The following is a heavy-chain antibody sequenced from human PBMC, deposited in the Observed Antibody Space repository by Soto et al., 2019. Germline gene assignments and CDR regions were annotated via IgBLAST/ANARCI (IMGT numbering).Heavy chain of an antibody. V-gene: IGHV4-34*01. J-gene: IGHJ4*02. CDR1: GGSFSGYY. D-gene: IGHD3-22*01. CDR2: INHSGST. Sequence: SETLSLTCAVYGGSFSGYYWSWIRQPPGKGLEWIGEINHSGSTNYNPPLMSRVTISVDTSKNQFSLKLSSVTAADTALYFCARGIAMKEVVHRDASDKYYFDSWGQGTLVTVSS. CDR3: ARGIAMKEVVHRDASDKYYFDS.